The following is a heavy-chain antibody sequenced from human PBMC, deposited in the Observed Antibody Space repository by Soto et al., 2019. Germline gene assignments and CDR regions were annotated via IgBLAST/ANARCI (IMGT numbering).Heavy chain of an antibody. J-gene: IGHJ4*02. CDR1: GFTFSSYI. CDR3: ARESEDLTSNFDY. CDR2: ISSTTNYI. Sequence: GGSLRRSCAASGFTFSSYIMNWVRQAPWKGLEWVSSISSTTNYIYYGDSMKGRFTISRDNAKNSLYLEMNSLRAEDTAVYYGARESEDLTSNFDYWGQGTLVTVSS. V-gene: IGHV3-21*06.